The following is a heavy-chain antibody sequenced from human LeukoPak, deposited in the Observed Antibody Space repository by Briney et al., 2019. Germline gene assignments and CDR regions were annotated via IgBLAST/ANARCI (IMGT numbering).Heavy chain of an antibody. CDR2: ISSNGGST. CDR3: VKESGFMVAPNSAFDI. D-gene: IGHD4/OR15-4a*01. Sequence: GGSLRLSCAASGFTFSSYAMHWVRQAPGKGLEYVSAISSNGGSTYYADSVKGRFTISRDNSKNTLYLQMSSLRAEDTAVYYCVKESGFMVAPNSAFDIWGQGTMVTVSS. CDR1: GFTFSSYA. V-gene: IGHV3-64D*06. J-gene: IGHJ3*02.